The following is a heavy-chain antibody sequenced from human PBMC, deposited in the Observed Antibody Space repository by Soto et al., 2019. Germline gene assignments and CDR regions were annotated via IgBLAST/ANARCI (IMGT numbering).Heavy chain of an antibody. CDR1: GGSITSPGYS. J-gene: IGHJ6*02. CDR2: VYHTGNA. V-gene: IGHV4-30-2*01. Sequence: LSLTCTVSGGSITSPGYSWSWIRQPPGKALEWIGYVYHTGNAYPKPSLKSRVTISLDRSKNQFSLRMTSVTAADTALYYCASRPYYYYGLDVWGQGTTVTVSS. CDR3: ASRPYYYYGLDV.